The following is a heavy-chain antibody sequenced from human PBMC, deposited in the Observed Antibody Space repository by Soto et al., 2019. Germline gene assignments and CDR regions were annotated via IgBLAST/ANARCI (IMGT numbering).Heavy chain of an antibody. Sequence: GGSLRLSCAASGFTVSSNYMSWVRQAPGKGLEWVSVIYSGGSTYYADSVKGRFTISRENSKNSLYLQMNSLRAEDTAVYYCARGVKIFGVVPHDYWGQGTLVTVSS. CDR3: ARGVKIFGVVPHDY. CDR2: IYSGGST. CDR1: GFTVSSNY. D-gene: IGHD3-3*01. V-gene: IGHV3-66*01. J-gene: IGHJ4*02.